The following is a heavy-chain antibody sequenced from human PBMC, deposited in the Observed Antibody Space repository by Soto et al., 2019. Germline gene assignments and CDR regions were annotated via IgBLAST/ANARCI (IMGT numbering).Heavy chain of an antibody. J-gene: IGHJ6*02. V-gene: IGHV3-7*05. Sequence: GGSLRLSCAASGFTFRSYWMNWVRQAPGKGLEWVANIRQDASEKNYVDSVKGRFTISRDNTKNSLYLHMNSLTAEDTAVYYCARGRVGSTAGFGPYYHYGLDVWGHGTTVTVSS. CDR1: GFTFRSYW. D-gene: IGHD6-13*01. CDR2: IRQDASEK. CDR3: ARGRVGSTAGFGPYYHYGLDV.